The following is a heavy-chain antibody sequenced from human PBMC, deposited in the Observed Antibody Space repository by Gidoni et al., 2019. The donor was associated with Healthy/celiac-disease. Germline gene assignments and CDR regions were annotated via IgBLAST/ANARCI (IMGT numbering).Heavy chain of an antibody. J-gene: IGHJ4*02. CDR3: ARDPDPIVCGGDCWIDY. D-gene: IGHD2-21*02. CDR1: GYTFTGHY. V-gene: IGHV1-2*02. Sequence: QAQLVQSGAEGKKPAASVQVSCKASGYTFTGHYMHWVRQAPGQGLEWMGWINPNSGGTNYAQKFQGRVTMTRDTSISTAYMELSRLRSDDTAVYYCARDPDPIVCGGDCWIDYWGQGTLVTVSS. CDR2: INPNSGGT.